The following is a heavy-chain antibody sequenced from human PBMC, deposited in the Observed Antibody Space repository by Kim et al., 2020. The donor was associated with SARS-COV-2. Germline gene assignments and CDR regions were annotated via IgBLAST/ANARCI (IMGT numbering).Heavy chain of an antibody. J-gene: IGHJ4*02. D-gene: IGHD3-10*01. CDR1: GYTFTSYY. Sequence: ASVKVSCKASGYTFTSYYVHWVRQAPGQGLEWMGIINPSNDATTYAQKFQGRVTLTRDTSTSTVYMELSSLISDDTALYYCSRNRITMVRGAPDYWGQGTLVTVSS. CDR2: INPSNDAT. V-gene: IGHV1-46*01. CDR3: SRNRITMVRGAPDY.